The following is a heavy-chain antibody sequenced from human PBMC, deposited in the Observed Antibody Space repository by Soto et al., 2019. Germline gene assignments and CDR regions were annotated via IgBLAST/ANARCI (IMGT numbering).Heavy chain of an antibody. D-gene: IGHD4-17*01. CDR1: GYTFTSYG. V-gene: IGHV1-18*01. CDR2: ISAYNGNT. J-gene: IGHJ6*02. Sequence: QVQLVQSGAEVKKPGASVKVSCKASGYTFTSYGISWVRQAPGQGLEWMGWISAYNGNTNYAQKLQGRVTMTTDTSTSTAYMELRSLRSDDTAVYYCARVETTVTTDYYYGMDVWGQGTTVTVSS. CDR3: ARVETTVTTDYYYGMDV.